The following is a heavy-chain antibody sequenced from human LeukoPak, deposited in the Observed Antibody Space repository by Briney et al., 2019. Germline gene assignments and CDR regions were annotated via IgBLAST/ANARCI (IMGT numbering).Heavy chain of an antibody. CDR3: ARLDGSSQFDY. CDR1: GGSISSYY. Sequence: SETLSLTCTVSGGSISSYYWSWIRQPPGKGLEWIGYIYYRGSTNYNSSLKSRVTVSLDTSKSQFSLKLSSVTAADTAVYYCARLDGSSQFDYWGQGILVTVSS. CDR2: IYYRGST. D-gene: IGHD1-26*01. J-gene: IGHJ4*02. V-gene: IGHV4-59*01.